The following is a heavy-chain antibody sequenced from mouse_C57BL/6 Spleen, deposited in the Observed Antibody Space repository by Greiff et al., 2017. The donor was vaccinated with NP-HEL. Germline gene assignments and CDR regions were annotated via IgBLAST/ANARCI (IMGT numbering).Heavy chain of an antibody. Sequence: QVQLQQPGAELVMPGASVKLSCKASGYTFTSYWMHWVKQRPGQGLEWIGEIDPSDRYPNYNQTFKGKSTLTVDKSSSTAYMQLSSLTSEDSAVYYWARGYYGSSYPCWYFDVWGTGTTVTVAT. CDR3: ARGYYGSSYPCWYFDV. CDR2: IDPSDRYP. V-gene: IGHV1-69*01. D-gene: IGHD1-1*01. CDR1: GYTFTSYW. J-gene: IGHJ1*03.